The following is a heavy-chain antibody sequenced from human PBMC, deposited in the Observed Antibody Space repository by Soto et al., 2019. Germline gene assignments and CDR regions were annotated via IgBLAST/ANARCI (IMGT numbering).Heavy chain of an antibody. Sequence: EVQLVESGGGLVQPGGSLRLSCAASGFTFSSYSMNWVRQAPGKGLEWVSYISSSSSTIYYADSVKGRFTISRDNAKDPLYLQKNSLRDVGTAVYYCAREGVILNWFDPWGQGTRVTVSS. CDR1: GFTFSSYS. CDR2: ISSSSSTI. J-gene: IGHJ5*02. CDR3: AREGVILNWFDP. V-gene: IGHV3-48*02. D-gene: IGHD3-16*01.